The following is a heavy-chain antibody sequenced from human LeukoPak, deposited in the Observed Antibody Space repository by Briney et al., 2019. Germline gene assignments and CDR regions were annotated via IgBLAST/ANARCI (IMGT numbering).Heavy chain of an antibody. CDR3: ARGWFGEGTRFDP. CDR1: GGSISSYY. D-gene: IGHD3-10*01. CDR2: IYSSGST. Sequence: SETLSLTCTVSGGSISSYYWSWIRQPPGKRLEWIGYIYSSGSTNYNPSLKSRVTISIDTSKNQFSLKLSSVTAADTAVYYCARGWFGEGTRFDPWGQGTLVTVSS. V-gene: IGHV4-59*01. J-gene: IGHJ5*02.